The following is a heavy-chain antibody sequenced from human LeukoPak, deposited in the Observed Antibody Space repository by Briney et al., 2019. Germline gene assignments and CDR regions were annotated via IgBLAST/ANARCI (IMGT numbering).Heavy chain of an antibody. CDR3: AGGYYYGSGSYYDNWFDP. V-gene: IGHV4-38-2*02. J-gene: IGHJ5*02. CDR1: GYSISSGYY. Sequence: SETLSLTCTVSGYSISSGYYWGWIRQPPGKGLEWIGSIYHSGSTYYNPSLKSRVTISVDTSKNQFSLKLSSVTAADTAVYYCAGGYYYGSGSYYDNWFDPWGQGTLVTVSS. D-gene: IGHD3-10*01. CDR2: IYHSGST.